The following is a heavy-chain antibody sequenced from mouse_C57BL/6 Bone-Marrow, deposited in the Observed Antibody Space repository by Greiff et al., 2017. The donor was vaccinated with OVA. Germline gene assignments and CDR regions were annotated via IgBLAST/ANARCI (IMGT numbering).Heavy chain of an antibody. CDR2: INPGSGGT. J-gene: IGHJ3*01. CDR1: GYAFTNYL. CDR3: ARVDGYYGFAY. Sequence: VQLKESGAELVRPGTSVKVSCKASGYAFTNYLIEWVKQRPGQGLEWIGVINPGSGGTNYNEKFKGKATLTADKSSSTAYMQLSSLTSEDSAVYFCARVDGYYGFAYWGQGTLVTVSA. D-gene: IGHD2-3*01. V-gene: IGHV1-54*01.